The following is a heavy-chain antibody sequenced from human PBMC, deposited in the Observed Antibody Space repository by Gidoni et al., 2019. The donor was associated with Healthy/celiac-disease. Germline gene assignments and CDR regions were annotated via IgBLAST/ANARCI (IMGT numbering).Heavy chain of an antibody. CDR1: GCSIRSGGYY. D-gene: IGHD5-18*01. V-gene: IGHV4-31*03. J-gene: IGHJ4*02. Sequence: VQLQASGPALVKPSQTLSLTCTFSGCSIRSGGYYWSWIRQHPGKGLEWIGYSYYSGSTYYNPSLKSRVTISVDTSKNQFSLKLSSVTAADTAVYYCARTYSYGYYFDYWGQGTLVTVSS. CDR3: ARTYSYGYYFDY. CDR2: SYYSGST.